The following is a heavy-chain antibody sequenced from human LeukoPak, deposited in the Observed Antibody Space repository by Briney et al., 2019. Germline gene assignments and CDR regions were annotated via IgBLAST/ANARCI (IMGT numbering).Heavy chain of an antibody. CDR3: ARMEDTAIPPFDY. CDR1: GYTFTGYY. V-gene: IGHV1-2*02. J-gene: IGHJ4*02. D-gene: IGHD5-18*01. Sequence: ASVKVSCKASGYTFTGYYMHWVRQAPGQGLESMGWINPNSGDTNYAQKFQGRVTMTRDTSISTAYMELSRLRSDDTAVYYCARMEDTAIPPFDYWGQGTLVTVSS. CDR2: INPNSGDT.